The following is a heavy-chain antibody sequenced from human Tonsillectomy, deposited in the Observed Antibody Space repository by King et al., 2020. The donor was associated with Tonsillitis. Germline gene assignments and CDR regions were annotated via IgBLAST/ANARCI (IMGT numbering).Heavy chain of an antibody. J-gene: IGHJ4*02. CDR3: VRLSSAYYYDY. V-gene: IGHV3-64*07. Sequence: VQLVESEGGLVQPGGSLRLSCVASGFTFINYAMHWVRQAPGKGLEYVSSISSGGTNIYYADSVKGRFTISRDISKNTLYLQMGSLRAEDMALYYCVRLSSAYYYDYWGQGTLVTVSS. CDR2: ISSGGTNI. CDR1: GFTFINYA. D-gene: IGHD3-22*01.